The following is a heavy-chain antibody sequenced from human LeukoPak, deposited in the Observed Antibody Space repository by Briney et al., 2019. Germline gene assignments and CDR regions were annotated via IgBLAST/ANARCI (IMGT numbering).Heavy chain of an antibody. CDR3: ARDRHFLDY. D-gene: IGHD3-3*02. J-gene: IGHJ4*02. Sequence: LRLSCAASGFTFSSYAMSWIRQHPGKGLEWIGYIYYSGSTYYNPSLKSRVTISVDTSKNQFSLKLSSVTAADTAVYYCARDRHFLDYWGQGTLVTVSS. CDR1: GFTFSSYA. V-gene: IGHV4-31*02. CDR2: IYYSGST.